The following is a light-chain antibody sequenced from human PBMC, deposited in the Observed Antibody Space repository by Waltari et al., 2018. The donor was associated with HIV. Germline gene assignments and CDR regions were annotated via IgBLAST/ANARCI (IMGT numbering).Light chain of an antibody. J-gene: IGLJ3*02. CDR1: SGHSNYA. Sequence: QVVLTQSPSASASLGASVKLTCTLSSGHSNYAIAWHQQQSEKGPRYLMKVNSDGSHNKGDGIPDRFSGSSAGAERYLTISSLQSEDEADYYCLTWDTGIGVFGGVTKLTVL. CDR2: VNSDGSH. CDR3: LTWDTGIGV. V-gene: IGLV4-69*01.